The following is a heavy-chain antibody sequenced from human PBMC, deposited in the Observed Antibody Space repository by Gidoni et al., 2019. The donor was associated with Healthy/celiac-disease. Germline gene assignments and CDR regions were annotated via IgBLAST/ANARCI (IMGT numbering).Heavy chain of an antibody. CDR2: IYHSGST. Sequence: SSGYYWGWIRQPPGKGLEWLGSIYHSGSTYYNPSLKSRVTISVDTSKNQFSRKLSSVTAADTAVYYCAGGDPAYYYDSSGYSNDYYYYGMDVWGQGTTVTVSS. J-gene: IGHJ6*02. CDR3: AGGDPAYYYDSSGYSNDYYYYGMDV. D-gene: IGHD3-22*01. CDR1: SSGYY. V-gene: IGHV4-38-2*02.